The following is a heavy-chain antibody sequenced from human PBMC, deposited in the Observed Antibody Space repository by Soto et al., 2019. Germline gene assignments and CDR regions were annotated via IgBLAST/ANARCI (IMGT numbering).Heavy chain of an antibody. V-gene: IGHV3-7*01. CDR1: GFSFSRYW. D-gene: IGHD1-20*01. J-gene: IGHJ5*02. CDR3: ARPSGITGTTESGRFDP. CDR2: IKEDGSEK. Sequence: EVQLVESGGGLVQPGGSLRLSCAASGFSFSRYWMSWVRQAPGKGLEWVANIKEDGSEKYYADSVKGRFTISRDNAKNSLYLQMNSLRAEDTAVYYCARPSGITGTTESGRFDPWGQGTLVTVSS.